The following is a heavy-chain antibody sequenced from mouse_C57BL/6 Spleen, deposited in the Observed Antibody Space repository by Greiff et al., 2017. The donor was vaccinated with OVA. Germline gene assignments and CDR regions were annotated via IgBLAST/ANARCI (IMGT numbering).Heavy chain of an antibody. D-gene: IGHD2-3*01. V-gene: IGHV1-76*01. CDR2: IYPGSGNT. CDR1: GYTFTDYY. CDR3: ARWDGYPWYFDV. J-gene: IGHJ1*03. Sequence: QVQLQQSGAELVRPGASVKLSCKASGYTFTDYYINWVKQRPGQGLEWIARIYPGSGNTYYNEKFKGKATLTAEKSSSTAYMQLSSLTSEDSAVDFCARWDGYPWYFDVWGTGTTVTVSS.